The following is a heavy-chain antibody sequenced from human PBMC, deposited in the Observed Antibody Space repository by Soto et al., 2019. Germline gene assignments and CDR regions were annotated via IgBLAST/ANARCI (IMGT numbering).Heavy chain of an antibody. CDR1: GGSISSYY. Sequence: SETLSLTCIVSGGSISSYYWSWIRQPPGKGLEWIGYIYYSGSTNYNPSLKSRVTISVDTSKNQFSLKLSSVTAADTAVYYCARSSYYYDSSGYYYWGQGTLVTVSS. D-gene: IGHD3-22*01. J-gene: IGHJ4*02. CDR2: IYYSGST. CDR3: ARSSYYYDSSGYYY. V-gene: IGHV4-59*01.